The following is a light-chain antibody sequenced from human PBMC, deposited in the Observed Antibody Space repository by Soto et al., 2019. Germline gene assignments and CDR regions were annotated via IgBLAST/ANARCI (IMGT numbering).Light chain of an antibody. J-gene: IGKJ5*01. CDR3: QQYYDWPIN. CDR2: GAS. V-gene: IGKV3-15*01. CDR1: QSVTSRY. Sequence: IVMTHSPATLSVSPGERATLSCRSSQSVTSRYLAWYQQKPGQAPRLLIYGASTRATGIPARFSGSGSGTEFTLTISSLQSEDFAVYYCQQYYDWPINFGQGTRLEI.